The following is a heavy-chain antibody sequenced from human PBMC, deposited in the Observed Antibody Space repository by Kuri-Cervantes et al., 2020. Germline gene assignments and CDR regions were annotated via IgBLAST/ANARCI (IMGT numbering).Heavy chain of an antibody. CDR1: GFTFSSYG. Sequence: GESRKSSGSTSGFTFSSYGMHWVRQAPGKGLEGVAVISYDGSNKYYADSVKGRFTISRDNYKNTLYLQMDSLSTEDTAVYYCAKDMGRRHWYFDLWGRGTLVTVSS. D-gene: IGHD1-26*01. V-gene: IGHV3-30*18. J-gene: IGHJ2*01. CDR2: ISYDGSNK. CDR3: AKDMGRRHWYFDL.